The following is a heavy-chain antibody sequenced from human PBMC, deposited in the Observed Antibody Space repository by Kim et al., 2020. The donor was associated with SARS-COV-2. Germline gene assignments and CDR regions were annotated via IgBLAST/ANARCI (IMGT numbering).Heavy chain of an antibody. J-gene: IGHJ6*02. CDR3: ARERQQLRLYGMDV. D-gene: IGHD6-13*01. Sequence: DSGTGRIPISRDNSKNTLYLQMNSLRAEDTAVYYCARERQQLRLYGMDVWGQGTTVTVSS. V-gene: IGHV3-30*07.